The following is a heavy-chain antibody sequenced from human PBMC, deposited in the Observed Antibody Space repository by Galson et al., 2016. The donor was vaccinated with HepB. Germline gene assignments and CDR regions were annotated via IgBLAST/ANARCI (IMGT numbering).Heavy chain of an antibody. D-gene: IGHD3-22*01. V-gene: IGHV3-30*18. CDR1: GFSFNTYG. Sequence: SLRLSCAASGFSFNTYGMNWVRQAPGKGLEWVAIISHDGSHKFYADSVKGRFTISRDNSRNTVYLEMNSLRAEDTAVYYCAKDRRPSNGYLLPADLWGQGTLVTGPS. CDR3: AKDRRPSNGYLLPADL. J-gene: IGHJ5*02. CDR2: ISHDGSHK.